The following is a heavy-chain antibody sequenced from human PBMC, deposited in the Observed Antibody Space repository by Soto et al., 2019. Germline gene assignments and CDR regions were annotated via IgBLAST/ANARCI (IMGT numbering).Heavy chain of an antibody. J-gene: IGHJ1*01. CDR2: INYTGGT. D-gene: IGHD6-25*01. V-gene: IGHV4-30-4*08. Sequence: QVQLQESGPGLVEPSQTLSLTCTVSGGSIGSTDSYWSWIRRPPGKGLEWIGYINYTGGTFYNPSLKSRLTISLETSSNQFSLTLTSVTATDTGIYYCARGGSGWAEYFQHWGQGTLVAVSS. CDR3: ARGGSGWAEYFQH. CDR1: GGSIGSTDSY.